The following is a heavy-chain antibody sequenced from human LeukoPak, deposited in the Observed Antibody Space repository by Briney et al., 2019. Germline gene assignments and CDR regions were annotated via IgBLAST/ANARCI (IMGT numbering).Heavy chain of an antibody. Sequence: DSVKGRFTISRDNSKDALYLQMNSLRAEDTAVYYCATAGGSSGLYPFIYWGQGTLVTVSS. V-gene: IGHV3-23*01. J-gene: IGHJ4*02. D-gene: IGHD6-19*01. CDR3: ATAGGSSGLYPFIY.